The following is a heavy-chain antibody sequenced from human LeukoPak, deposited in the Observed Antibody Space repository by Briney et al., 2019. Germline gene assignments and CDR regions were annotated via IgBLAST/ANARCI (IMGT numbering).Heavy chain of an antibody. Sequence: GGSLRLSCAASVFTFSIYGMSWVRQAPGKGLEWVSTISGRDSNKYYADSVEGRFIISRDNSRNTLYLQMNSLRAEDTAVYYCARRSDYGGNGNYFDYWGQGTPVTVSS. D-gene: IGHD4-23*01. CDR2: ISGRDSNK. V-gene: IGHV3-23*01. CDR3: ARRSDYGGNGNYFDY. CDR1: VFTFSIYG. J-gene: IGHJ4*02.